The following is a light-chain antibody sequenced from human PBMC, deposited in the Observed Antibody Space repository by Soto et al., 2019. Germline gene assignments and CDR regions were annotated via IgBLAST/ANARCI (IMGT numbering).Light chain of an antibody. Sequence: IQMTQSPSSLSASVGGRVTITCRASQGVRSDLGWFQQKPGKAPKLLISAASILQSGVPSRFSGSGSGTDFTLTISSLQPEDFATYYCLQDYTYPWTFGQGTKVEIK. J-gene: IGKJ1*01. CDR1: QGVRSD. CDR2: AAS. CDR3: LQDYTYPWT. V-gene: IGKV1-6*01.